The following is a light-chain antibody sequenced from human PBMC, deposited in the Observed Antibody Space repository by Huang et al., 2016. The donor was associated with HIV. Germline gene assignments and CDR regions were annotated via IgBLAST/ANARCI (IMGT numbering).Light chain of an antibody. CDR1: HRVSSN. CDR3: QQYNNWPPLT. J-gene: IGKJ4*01. V-gene: IGKV3-15*01. Sequence: EIVMTQSPATLSVSPGERATLSCRASHRVSSNLSWYQQKPGQAPRLLIYGASPRATGIPARFSGSGSGTEFTLTISSLQSEDFAVYYCQQYNNWPPLTFGGGTKVEIK. CDR2: GAS.